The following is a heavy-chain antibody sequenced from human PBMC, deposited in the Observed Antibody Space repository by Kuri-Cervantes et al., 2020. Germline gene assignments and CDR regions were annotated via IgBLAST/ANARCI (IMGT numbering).Heavy chain of an antibody. Sequence: GGSLRLSCAASGFTFSTYSMNWVRQAPGKGLEWVAIISFDGSNQYYADSVKGRFTISRDNSKNTLYLQMNSLRAEDTAVYYCARRTPYYYGSGSYYQHWGQGTLVTVSS. CDR1: GFTFSTYS. J-gene: IGHJ1*01. CDR2: ISFDGSNQ. V-gene: IGHV3-30*03. CDR3: ARRTPYYYGSGSYYQH. D-gene: IGHD3-10*01.